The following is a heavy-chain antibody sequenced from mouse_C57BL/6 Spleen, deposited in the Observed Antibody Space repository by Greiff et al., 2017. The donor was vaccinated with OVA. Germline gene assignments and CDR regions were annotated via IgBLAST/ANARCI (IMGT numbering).Heavy chain of an antibody. CDR1: GYTFTDYN. Sequence: EVQRVESGPELVKPGASVTIPCKASGYTFTDYNMDWVKQSPGKSLEWIGDINPNNGGTIYNQKFKGTATLTVDTSSSTAYMELRSLTSEETAVYYCARKGASSYEVEAMDYWGQGTSVTVSS. D-gene: IGHD1-1*01. CDR3: ARKGASSYEVEAMDY. J-gene: IGHJ4*01. V-gene: IGHV1-18*01. CDR2: INPNNGGT.